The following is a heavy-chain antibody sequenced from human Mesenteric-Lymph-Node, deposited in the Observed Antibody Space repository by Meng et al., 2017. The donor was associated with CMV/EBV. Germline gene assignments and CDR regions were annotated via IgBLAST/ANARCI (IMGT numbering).Heavy chain of an antibody. CDR3: AKSAVAVGFYYPMNV. CDR1: DFNFDDYA. CDR2: ISWSGNTI. V-gene: IGHV3-9*01. J-gene: IGHJ6*02. D-gene: IGHD6-19*01. Sequence: SLKISCAASDFNFDDYAMHWVRQRPGEGLEWVAGISWSGNTIDYAASVKGRFTISRDNGRNSLYLQMNSLRSEDTALYYCAKSAVAVGFYYPMNVWGPGTTVTVSS.